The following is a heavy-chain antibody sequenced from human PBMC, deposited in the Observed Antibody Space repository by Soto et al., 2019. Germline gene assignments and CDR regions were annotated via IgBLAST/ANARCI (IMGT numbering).Heavy chain of an antibody. Sequence: QVQLVQSGAEVKTPGSSVKVSCKASGGTFSSYTISWVRQAPGQGLEWMGRIIPILGIANYAQKFQGRVTITADKSTSTAYMELSSLRSEDTAVYYCARGVAATPSPFDYWGQGTLVTVSS. V-gene: IGHV1-69*02. J-gene: IGHJ4*02. CDR3: ARGVAATPSPFDY. D-gene: IGHD2-15*01. CDR1: GGTFSSYT. CDR2: IIPILGIA.